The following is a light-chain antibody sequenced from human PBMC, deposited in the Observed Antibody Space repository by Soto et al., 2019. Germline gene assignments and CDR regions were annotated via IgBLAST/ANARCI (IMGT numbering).Light chain of an antibody. CDR2: LEASGSS. CDR1: SGHSNYI. Sequence: QAVLTQSSSASASLGSSVRLTCTLSSGHSNYIIAWHQQQPGKAPRYLMNLEASGSSSKGSGVPDRFSGSSSGAARYLTISNPQSEDEADYFCETWDSNTPSVIFGGGTQLTVL. J-gene: IGLJ2*01. CDR3: ETWDSNTPSVI. V-gene: IGLV4-60*03.